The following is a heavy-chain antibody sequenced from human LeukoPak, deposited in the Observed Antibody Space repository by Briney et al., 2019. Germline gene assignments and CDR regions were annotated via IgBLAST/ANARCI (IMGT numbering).Heavy chain of an antibody. Sequence: GGSLRLSCAASGYTFSKYRIYWVRHSPVKALECLAILWLYGSQEYYADSVKGRFTISRDNSKDTLYLQLNSLRVADTAVYYCARLGGSGGHSVDYWGQGTLVTVSS. CDR1: GYTFSKYR. CDR3: ARLGGSGGHSVDY. J-gene: IGHJ4*02. D-gene: IGHD3-10*01. CDR2: LWLYGSQE. V-gene: IGHV3-33*07.